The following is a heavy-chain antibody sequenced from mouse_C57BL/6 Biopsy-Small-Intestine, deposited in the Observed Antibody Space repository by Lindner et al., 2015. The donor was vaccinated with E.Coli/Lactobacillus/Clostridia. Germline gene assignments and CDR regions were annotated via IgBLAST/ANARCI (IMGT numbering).Heavy chain of an antibody. CDR2: ISSGSSTI. CDR3: ARRSRDGYYFAY. D-gene: IGHD2-3*01. V-gene: IGHV5-17*01. Sequence: VQLQESGGRLSEAWRSLKLSCAASGFTFSDYGMHWVRQAPEKGLEWVAYISSGSSTIYYADTVKGRFTISRDNAKNTLFLQMTSLRSEDTAMYYCARRSRDGYYFAYWGQGTLVTVSA. J-gene: IGHJ3*01. CDR1: GFTFSDYG.